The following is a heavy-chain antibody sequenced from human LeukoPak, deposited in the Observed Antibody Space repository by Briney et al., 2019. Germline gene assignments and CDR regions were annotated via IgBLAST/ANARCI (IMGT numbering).Heavy chain of an antibody. J-gene: IGHJ4*02. V-gene: IGHV3-30*02. D-gene: IGHD3-3*01. CDR3: ANHQGPVRITTNQVSDY. Sequence: RSGGSLRLSCAASGFTFSSYGMHWVRQAPGKGLEWVAFIRYDGSNKYYADSVKGRFTISRDNSKNTLYLQMNSLRAEDTAVYYCANHQGPVRITTNQVSDYWGQGTLVTVSS. CDR2: IRYDGSNK. CDR1: GFTFSSYG.